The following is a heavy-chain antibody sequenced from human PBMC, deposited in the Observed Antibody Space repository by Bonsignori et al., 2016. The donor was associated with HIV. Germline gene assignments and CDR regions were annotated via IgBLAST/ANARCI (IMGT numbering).Heavy chain of an antibody. J-gene: IGHJ4*02. CDR3: ARARYDSSGYCDY. D-gene: IGHD3-22*01. CDR2: ISAYNGNT. Sequence: WVRQAPGQGLEWMGWISAYNGNTNYAQKLQGRVTMTTDTSTSTAYMELRSLRFDDTAVYYCARARYDSSGYCDYWGPGNPWSPSPQ. V-gene: IGHV1-18*01.